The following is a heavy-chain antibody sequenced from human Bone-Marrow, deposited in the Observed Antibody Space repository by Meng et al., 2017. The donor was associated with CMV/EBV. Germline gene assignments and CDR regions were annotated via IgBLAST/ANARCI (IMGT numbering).Heavy chain of an antibody. CDR1: GYSFTSYW. Sequence: GESLKISCQGSGYSFTSYWIGWVRQMPGKGAEWMGIIYPVDPDTRYSPSFQGQVTISADNSISTAYLQWRTLNASDTAMYDCARHGGRGYTDAFDICGQGTMITVSS. J-gene: IGHJ3*02. CDR3: ARHGGRGYTDAFDI. D-gene: IGHD1-1*01. CDR2: IYPVDPDT. V-gene: IGHV5-51*01.